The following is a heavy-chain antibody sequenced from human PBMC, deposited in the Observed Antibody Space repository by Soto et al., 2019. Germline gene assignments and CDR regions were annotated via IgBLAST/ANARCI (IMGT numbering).Heavy chain of an antibody. J-gene: IGHJ4*02. D-gene: IGHD6-13*01. CDR2: IYYSGST. CDR3: ARRQSSSWYGL. Sequence: SXTLSLTCTVSGGSISSSSYYWCWIRQPPGKGLEWIGSIYYSGSTYYNPSLKSRVTISVDTSKNQFSLKLSSVTAADTAVYYCARRQSSSWYGLWGQGTLVTVSS. V-gene: IGHV4-39*01. CDR1: GGSISSSSYY.